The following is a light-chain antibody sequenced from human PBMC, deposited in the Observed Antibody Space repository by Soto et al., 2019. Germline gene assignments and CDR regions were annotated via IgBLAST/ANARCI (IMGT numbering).Light chain of an antibody. CDR3: LQHNSYPLT. Sequence: DIQMTQSPSSLSASVGDRVTITYRASQGIRNDVGWYQQKPGKAPKRLIYGASSLQSGVPSRFSGSGSGTEFTLTISSLQPEDFATYYCLQHNSYPLTFGGGTKVEIK. CDR2: GAS. V-gene: IGKV1-17*01. J-gene: IGKJ4*01. CDR1: QGIRND.